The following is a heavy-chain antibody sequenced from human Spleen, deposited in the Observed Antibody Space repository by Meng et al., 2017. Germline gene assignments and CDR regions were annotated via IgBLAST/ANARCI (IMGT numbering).Heavy chain of an antibody. Sequence: GESLKISCAASAFTFSDHYMDWVRQAPGKGLEWVGRTRNKANSYTTAYAASVKGRFTISTDDSKNSLYLQMNSLKTEDTAVYYCARENIQLWRHFDYWGQGTTVTVSS. CDR3: ARENIQLWRHFDY. D-gene: IGHD5-18*01. CDR2: TRNKANSYTT. CDR1: AFTFSDHY. J-gene: IGHJ4*02. V-gene: IGHV3-72*01.